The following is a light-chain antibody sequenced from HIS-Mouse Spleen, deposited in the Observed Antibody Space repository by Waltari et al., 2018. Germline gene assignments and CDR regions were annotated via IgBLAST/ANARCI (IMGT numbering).Light chain of an antibody. J-gene: IGKJ1*01. Sequence: EIVMTQSPATLSVSPGESANLACRASQSVSSNLAWYQQKPGQAPRLLIYGASTRATGIPARFSGSGSGTEFTLTISSLQSEDFAVYYCQQYNNWPAWTFGQGTKVEIK. CDR1: QSVSSN. CDR3: QQYNNWPAWT. CDR2: GAS. V-gene: IGKV3-15*01.